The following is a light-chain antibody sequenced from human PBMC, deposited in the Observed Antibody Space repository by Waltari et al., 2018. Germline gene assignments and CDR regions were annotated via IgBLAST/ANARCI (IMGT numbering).Light chain of an antibody. CDR1: QSVSSY. CDR2: DAS. CDR3: QQRRNWPLT. Sequence: EIVLTQSPATLSLSPGEGATLSCRASQSVSSYLAWYQQKPGQAPRLLIYDASNRATGIPARFSGSVSGTDFTLTISSLEPEDFAVYYCQQRRNWPLTFGQGTKLEIK. V-gene: IGKV3-11*01. J-gene: IGKJ2*01.